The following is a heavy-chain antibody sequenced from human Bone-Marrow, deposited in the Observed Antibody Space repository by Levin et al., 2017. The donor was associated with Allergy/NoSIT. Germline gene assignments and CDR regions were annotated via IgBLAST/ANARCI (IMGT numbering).Heavy chain of an antibody. J-gene: IGHJ6*02. CDR1: GYTFSTYD. CDR2: MNPNSGNT. V-gene: IGHV1-8*01. Sequence: GGSLRLSCQASGYTFSTYDITWVRQATGQGLEWVGWMNPNSGNTGYAQRFQGRVTMTRDTSISTAYMELSSLTSEDTGVYYCARAVRNQLVSDVWGQGTTVSVSS. CDR3: ARAVRNQLVSDV. D-gene: IGHD2-2*01.